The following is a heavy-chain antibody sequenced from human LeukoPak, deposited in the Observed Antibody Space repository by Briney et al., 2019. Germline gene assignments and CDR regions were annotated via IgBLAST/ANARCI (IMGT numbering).Heavy chain of an antibody. CDR1: GFTFSSYA. D-gene: IGHD5/OR15-5a*01. CDR2: ISGSGGIT. Sequence: PGGSLRLSCVASGFTFSSYAMSWVRQAPGKGLEWVSSISGSGGITYHADSLKGRFTISRDNSKNTVFLQLNSLRVEDTAVYYCAKNTVSGGHYQYYMDVWGKGTTVTVSS. J-gene: IGHJ6*03. CDR3: AKNTVSGGHYQYYMDV. V-gene: IGHV3-23*01.